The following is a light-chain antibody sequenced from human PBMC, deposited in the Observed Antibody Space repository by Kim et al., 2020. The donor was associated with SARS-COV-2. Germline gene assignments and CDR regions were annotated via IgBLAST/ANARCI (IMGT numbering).Light chain of an antibody. J-gene: IGLJ1*01. CDR1: SSNIGAGYD. V-gene: IGLV1-40*01. Sequence: SCAGGSSNIGAGYDVHWYQQLPGTAPKLLIYGNSNRPSGVPDRFSGSKSGTSASLAITGLQAEDEADYYCQSYDSSLSGYVFGTGTKVTVL. CDR3: QSYDSSLSGYV. CDR2: GNS.